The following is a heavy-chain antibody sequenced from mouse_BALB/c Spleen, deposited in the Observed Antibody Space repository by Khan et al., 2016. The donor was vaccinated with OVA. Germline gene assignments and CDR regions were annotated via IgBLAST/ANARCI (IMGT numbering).Heavy chain of an antibody. CDR3: IRSGDGSFAY. Sequence: QVQLKESGAELVKPGASVKLSCKASGYTFTSYYMYWVKQRPGQGLEWIGEINPSNGGTNFNEKFKSKATLTVDKSSSTAYMRLSSLTSEDSAVYYCIRSGDGSFAYWGQGTLVTVSA. CDR2: INPSNGGT. V-gene: IGHV1S81*02. CDR1: GYTFTSYY. D-gene: IGHD2-3*01. J-gene: IGHJ3*01.